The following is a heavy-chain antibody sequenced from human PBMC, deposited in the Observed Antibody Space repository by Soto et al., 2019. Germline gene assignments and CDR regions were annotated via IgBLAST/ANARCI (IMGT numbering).Heavy chain of an antibody. V-gene: IGHV3-48*03. Sequence: PGGSLRLSCAASGFTLSNYVMNWVRQAPGKGLEWISYISSSGSTIYYADSVKGRFTISRDNAKNSLYLQMNSLRAEDTAVYYCARVPGGNLDYWGQGTLVTVSS. CDR1: GFTLSNYV. CDR3: ARVPGGNLDY. CDR2: ISSSGSTI. J-gene: IGHJ4*02. D-gene: IGHD2-15*01.